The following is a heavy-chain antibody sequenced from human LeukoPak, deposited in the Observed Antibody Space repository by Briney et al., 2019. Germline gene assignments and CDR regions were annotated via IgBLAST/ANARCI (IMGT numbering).Heavy chain of an antibody. J-gene: IGHJ4*02. V-gene: IGHV4-59*02. CDR1: GGSVSNYY. CDR2: IYYSGST. CDR3: ARDQSYYDSGGYRVFDY. D-gene: IGHD3-22*01. Sequence: SETLSLTCTVSGGSVSNYYWSWIRQSPGKGLEWIGSIYYSGSTYYNPSLKSRVTISVDTSKNQFSLKLSSATAADTAVYYCARDQSYYDSGGYRVFDYWGQGTLVTVSS.